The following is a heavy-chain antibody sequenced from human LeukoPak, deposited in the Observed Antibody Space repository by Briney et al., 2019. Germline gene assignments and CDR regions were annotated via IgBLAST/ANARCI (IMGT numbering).Heavy chain of an antibody. D-gene: IGHD1-1*01. CDR3: ASGKQSDFDY. CDR2: VRPKSGGT. Sequence: GASVKLSRKAAVPTFTGYYMHWVRQAPGPGLGWMGWVRPKSGGTNYAQKFQGRVTMTRDTSISTAYMELSRLRSDDTAVYYCASGKQSDFDYWGQGTLVTVSS. V-gene: IGHV1-2*02. CDR1: VPTFTGYY. J-gene: IGHJ4*02.